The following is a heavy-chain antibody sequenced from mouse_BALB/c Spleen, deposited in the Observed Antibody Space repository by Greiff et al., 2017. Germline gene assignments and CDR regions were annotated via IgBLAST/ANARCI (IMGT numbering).Heavy chain of an antibody. CDR2: INPSSGYT. D-gene: IGHD1-2*01. CDR3: ARAGGTATRGFAY. CDR1: GYTFTSYT. J-gene: IGHJ3*01. Sequence: VQLQQSAAELARPGASVKMSCKASGYTFTSYTMHWVKQRPGQGLEWIGYINPSSGYTEYNQKFKDKTTLTADKSSSTAYMQLSSLTSEDSAVYYCARAGGTATRGFAYWGQGTLVTVSA. V-gene: IGHV1-4*02.